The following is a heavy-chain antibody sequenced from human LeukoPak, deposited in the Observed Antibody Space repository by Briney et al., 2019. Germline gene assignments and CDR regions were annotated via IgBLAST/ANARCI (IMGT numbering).Heavy chain of an antibody. CDR3: ARVTRRDGYNYADY. Sequence: SETLSLTCTVSGGSISSSSYYWGWIRQPPGKGLEWIGSIYYSGSTYYNPSLKSRVTISVDTSKNQFSLKLSSVTAADTAVYYCARVTRRDGYNYADYWGQGTLVTVSS. D-gene: IGHD5-24*01. V-gene: IGHV4-39*07. J-gene: IGHJ4*02. CDR2: IYYSGST. CDR1: GGSISSSSYY.